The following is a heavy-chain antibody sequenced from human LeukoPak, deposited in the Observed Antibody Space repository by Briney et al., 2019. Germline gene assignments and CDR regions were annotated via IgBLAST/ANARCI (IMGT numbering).Heavy chain of an antibody. J-gene: IGHJ4*02. CDR3: ARDKGRDQGFALDFDY. Sequence: ASVKVSCKASGYTFTAYYMHWVRQAPGQGLEWMGWINPNSGGTNYAQKFQGRVTMTRDTSISTAYMELSRLRSDDTAVYYCARDKGRDQGFALDFDYWGQGTLVTVSS. CDR1: GYTFTAYY. CDR2: INPNSGGT. D-gene: IGHD2-15*01. V-gene: IGHV1-2*02.